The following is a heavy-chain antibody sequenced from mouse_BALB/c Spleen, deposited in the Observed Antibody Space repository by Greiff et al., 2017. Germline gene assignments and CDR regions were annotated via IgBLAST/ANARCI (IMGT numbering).Heavy chain of an antibody. CDR1: GFSLTSYG. J-gene: IGHJ4*01. V-gene: IGHV2-9*02. Sequence: QVQLQQSGPGLVAPSQSLSITCTVSGFSLTSYGVHWVRQPPGKGLEWLGVIWAGGSTNYNSALMSRLSISKDNSKSQVFLKMNSLQTDDTAMYYCARGGLYDLYAMDYWGQGTSGTVSS. D-gene: IGHD2-12*01. CDR2: IWAGGST. CDR3: ARGGLYDLYAMDY.